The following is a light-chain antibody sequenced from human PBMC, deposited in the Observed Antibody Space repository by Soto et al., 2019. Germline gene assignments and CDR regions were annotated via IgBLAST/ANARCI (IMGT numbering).Light chain of an antibody. CDR3: QQYNNWPRT. CDR2: GAS. CDR1: QSVSSD. V-gene: IGKV3-15*01. J-gene: IGKJ1*01. Sequence: EIVMTQSPATLSVSPGERATLSCRASQSVSSDLAWYHQKPGQAPRLLIYGASTRATGIPARFSGSGSGIEFTLTINSLQSEDFAVYYCQQYNNWPRTFGQGTKVEIK.